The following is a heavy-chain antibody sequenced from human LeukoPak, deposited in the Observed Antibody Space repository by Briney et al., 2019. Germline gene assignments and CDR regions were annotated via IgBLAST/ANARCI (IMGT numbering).Heavy chain of an antibody. CDR3: ASLPPKGAEDSFDY. CDR2: IIPIFGTV. J-gene: IGHJ4*02. Sequence: SVKVSCKASGGTFSSYSINWVRQAPGQGLEWMGGIIPIFGTVNYAQKFQGRVTITADESTSTAYMELSSLRSEDTAVYYCASLPPKGAEDSFDYWGQGTLVTVSS. D-gene: IGHD1-26*01. V-gene: IGHV1-69*13. CDR1: GGTFSSYS.